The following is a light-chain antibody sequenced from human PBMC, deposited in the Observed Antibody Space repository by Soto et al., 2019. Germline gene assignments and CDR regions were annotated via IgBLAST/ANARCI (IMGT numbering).Light chain of an antibody. CDR2: KAS. J-gene: IGKJ5*01. CDR1: QTINSW. CDR3: QQRSNWPVT. V-gene: IGKV1-5*03. Sequence: DMMKTQSARSVCEEGGSRLSPTHWASQTINSWLAWYQQKPGKAPKLLIYKASYLQSWVPSTFSGSGSGTEFSLAISGLQPYDFAVYYCQQRSNWPVTFGQGTRLEIK.